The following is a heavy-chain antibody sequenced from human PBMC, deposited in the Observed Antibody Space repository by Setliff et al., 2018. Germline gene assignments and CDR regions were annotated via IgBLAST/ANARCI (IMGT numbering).Heavy chain of an antibody. V-gene: IGHV4-34*01. J-gene: IGHJ5*02. D-gene: IGHD1-26*01. CDR1: SGSFSGYY. Sequence: SETLSLTCSVYSGSFSGYYWSWIRQPPGKGLEWIGEINHSGNTNYNPSLKSRVTISVDTSNNHFSLKLISVTAADTAVYYCARMVGTPDGWFDPWGQGTLVTVSS. CDR3: ARMVGTPDGWFDP. CDR2: INHSGNT.